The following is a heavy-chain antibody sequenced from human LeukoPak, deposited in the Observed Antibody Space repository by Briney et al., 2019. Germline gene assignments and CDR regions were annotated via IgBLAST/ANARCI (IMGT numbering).Heavy chain of an antibody. CDR2: IDWDDET. Sequence: SGPTLVKPTQTLTLTCTFSGFSLSTTGLCVSWFRQPPGKALEWLARIDWDDETFYSPSLRTRLSIFKDTSKNLVVLTMTNMDPVDTAAYYCARTRGASGSYYPDYWGQGTLVTVSS. CDR1: GFSLSTTGLC. V-gene: IGHV2-70*17. J-gene: IGHJ4*02. D-gene: IGHD3-10*01. CDR3: ARTRGASGSYYPDY.